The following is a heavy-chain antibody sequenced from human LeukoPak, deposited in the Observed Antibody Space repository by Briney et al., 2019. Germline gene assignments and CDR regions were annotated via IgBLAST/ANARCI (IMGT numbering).Heavy chain of an antibody. CDR1: GFTFSSYA. J-gene: IGHJ4*02. CDR3: ARIRGYYTYYFDY. Sequence: GGSLRLSCAASGFTFSSYAMSWVRQAPGKGLEWVSGINWNGGSTGYADSVKGRFTISRDNAKNSLYLQMNSLRAEDTALYYCARIRGYYTYYFDYWGQGTLVTVSS. V-gene: IGHV3-20*04. CDR2: INWNGGST. D-gene: IGHD3-3*01.